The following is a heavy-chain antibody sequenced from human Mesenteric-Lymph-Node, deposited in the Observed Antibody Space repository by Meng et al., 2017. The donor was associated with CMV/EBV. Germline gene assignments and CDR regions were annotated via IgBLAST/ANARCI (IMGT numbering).Heavy chain of an antibody. CDR2: IKQDGSEK. CDR3: ARGRNTSCPYPCFRYYFDY. CDR1: GFTFSSYW. J-gene: IGHJ4*02. D-gene: IGHD2-2*01. V-gene: IGHV3-7*01. Sequence: GESLKISCAASGFTFSSYWMSWVRQAPGKGLEWVANIKQDGSEKYYVDSVKGRFTISRDNAKNSLYLQMNSLRAEDTAVYYCARGRNTSCPYPCFRYYFDYWGQGTLVTVSS.